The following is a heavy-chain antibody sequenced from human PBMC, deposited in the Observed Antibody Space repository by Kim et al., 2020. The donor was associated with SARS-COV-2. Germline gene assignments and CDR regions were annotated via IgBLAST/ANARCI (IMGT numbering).Heavy chain of an antibody. V-gene: IGHV1-8*01. J-gene: IGHJ6*03. CDR1: GYTFTSYD. Sequence: ASVKVSCKASGYTFTSYDINWVRQATGQGFEWMGWMNPNSGNTGYAQKFQGRVTMTRNTSISTAYIELSSLRSEDTAVYYCAIGHLKSIVVVIAPRPYYYYMDVWGKGTTVTVSS. D-gene: IGHD2-21*01. CDR3: AIGHLKSIVVVIAPRPYYYYMDV. CDR2: MNPNSGNT.